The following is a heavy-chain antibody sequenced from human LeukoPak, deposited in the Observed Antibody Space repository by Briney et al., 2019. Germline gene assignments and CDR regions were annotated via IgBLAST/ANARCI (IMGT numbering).Heavy chain of an antibody. CDR3: ARGVGYSYGVSDY. V-gene: IGHV4-39*07. Sequence: SETLSLTCTVSGGSISSSSYYWGWLRQPPGKGLEWIGSIYYSGSTYYNPSLKSRVTISVDTSKNQFSLKLSSVTAADTAVYYCARGVGYSYGVSDYWGQGTLVTVSS. CDR2: IYYSGST. D-gene: IGHD5-18*01. J-gene: IGHJ4*02. CDR1: GGSISSSSYY.